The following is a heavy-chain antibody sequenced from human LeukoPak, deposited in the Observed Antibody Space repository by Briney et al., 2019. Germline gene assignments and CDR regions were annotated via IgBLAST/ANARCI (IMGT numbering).Heavy chain of an antibody. J-gene: IGHJ4*02. V-gene: IGHV3-20*04. Sequence: GGSLRLSCAASGFTFSSYGMSWVRHAPGKGLEWVSGINWNGGSTGYADSVKGRFTISRDNAKNSLYLQMNSLRAEDTAVYYCARRAGAYSHPYDYWGQGTLVTVSS. CDR1: GFTFSSYG. CDR2: INWNGGST. CDR3: ARRAGAYSHPYDY. D-gene: IGHD4/OR15-4a*01.